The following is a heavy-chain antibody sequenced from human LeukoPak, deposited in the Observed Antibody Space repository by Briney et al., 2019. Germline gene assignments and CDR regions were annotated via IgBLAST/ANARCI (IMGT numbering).Heavy chain of an antibody. CDR1: GFTFSSYW. Sequence: GGSLRLSCAASGFTFSSYWMSWVRQAPGEGLEWVANIKQDGTEKYYMDSVKGRFSISRDNAKNSLYLQMNALRAEDTAVYYCARASSKQLAGYLPDGFDIWGQGTMVTVSS. D-gene: IGHD3-9*01. CDR2: IKQDGTEK. J-gene: IGHJ3*02. V-gene: IGHV3-7*02. CDR3: ARASSKQLAGYLPDGFDI.